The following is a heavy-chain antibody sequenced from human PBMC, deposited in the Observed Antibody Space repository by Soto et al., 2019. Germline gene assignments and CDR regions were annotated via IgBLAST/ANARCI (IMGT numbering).Heavy chain of an antibody. D-gene: IGHD3-10*01. CDR2: ISSSSSTI. CDR3: ARGLRFGELRYYYYYYMDV. V-gene: IGHV3-48*01. J-gene: IGHJ6*03. Sequence: PGGSLRLSCAASGFTFSSYSMNWVRQAPGKGLEWVSYISSSSSTIYYADSVKGRFTISRDNAKNSLYLQMNSLRAEDTAVYYCARGLRFGELRYYYYYYMDVWGKGTTVTVSS. CDR1: GFTFSSYS.